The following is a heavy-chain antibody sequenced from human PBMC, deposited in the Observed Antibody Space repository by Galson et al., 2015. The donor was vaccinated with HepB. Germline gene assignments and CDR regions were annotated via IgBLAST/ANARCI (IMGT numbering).Heavy chain of an antibody. J-gene: IGHJ6*03. D-gene: IGHD2-2*01. CDR3: ARSDIVVVPAAIRRYYYYYMDV. V-gene: IGHV1-69*01. CDR2: IIPIFGTA. CDR1: GGTFSSYA. Sequence: SCKASGGTFSSYAISWVRQAPGQGLEWMGGIIPIFGTANYAQKFRGRVTITADESTSTAYMELSSLRSEDTAVYYCARSDIVVVPAAIRRYYYYYMDVWGKGTTVTVSS.